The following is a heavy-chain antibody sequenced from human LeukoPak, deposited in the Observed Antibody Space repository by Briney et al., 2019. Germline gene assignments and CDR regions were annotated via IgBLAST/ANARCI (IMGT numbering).Heavy chain of an antibody. CDR2: IYTSWST. D-gene: IGHD3-10*01. CDR3: ARAGAGYGSWSYVDI. J-gene: IGHJ3*02. Sequence: SETLSLTCTESGGSISSYYWSWIRQPAGKGLEWIGRIYTSWSTNYNPSLTSRVTMSVDTSKNQFSLKLSSVTAADTAVYYCARAGAGYGSWSYVDIWGHGTMVTVSS. V-gene: IGHV4-4*07. CDR1: GGSISSYY.